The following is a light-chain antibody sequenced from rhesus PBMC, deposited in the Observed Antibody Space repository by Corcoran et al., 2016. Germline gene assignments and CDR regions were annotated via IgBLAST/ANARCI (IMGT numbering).Light chain of an antibody. Sequence: DIVLTQTPLSLPVTPGEPASISCRSSQSLPHINGNTYLDWYLHKPGQSARLLIHKVTNRGSGVPDRFSGSGSGTDFTLKISRVEPEDVGVYYCMQTTKDPYAFGQGTKVEIK. V-gene: IGKV2S2*01. CDR1: QSLPHINGNTY. J-gene: IGKJ2*01. CDR3: MQTTKDPYA. CDR2: KVT.